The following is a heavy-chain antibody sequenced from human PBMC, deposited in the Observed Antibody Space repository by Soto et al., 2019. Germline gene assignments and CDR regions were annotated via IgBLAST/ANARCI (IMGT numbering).Heavy chain of an antibody. CDR1: GGSISSYY. D-gene: IGHD2-2*01. CDR2: IYYSGST. CDR3: ARARGAYQLLLGGYYYGMDV. J-gene: IGHJ6*02. V-gene: IGHV4-59*08. Sequence: NPSETLSLTCTVSGGSISSYYWSWIRQPPGKGLEWIGYIYYSGSTNYNPSLKSRVTISVDTSKNQFSLKLSSVTAADTAVYYCARARGAYQLLLGGYYYGMDVWGQGTTVTVSS.